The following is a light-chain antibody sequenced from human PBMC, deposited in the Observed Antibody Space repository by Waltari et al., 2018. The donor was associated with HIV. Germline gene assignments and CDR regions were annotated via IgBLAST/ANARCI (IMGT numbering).Light chain of an antibody. CDR3: STWDDRLNGPVV. J-gene: IGLJ2*01. CDR2: GDS. Sequence: QSVLAQPPSASGTPGQRVTISCSGSRSNIGSHSVNWYQHFPGTAPKLLIYGDSLRPSGVPARFSGSKFGTSASLVITGLQSGDEADYYCSTWDDRLNGPVVFGGGTRLTVL. V-gene: IGLV1-44*01. CDR1: RSNIGSHS.